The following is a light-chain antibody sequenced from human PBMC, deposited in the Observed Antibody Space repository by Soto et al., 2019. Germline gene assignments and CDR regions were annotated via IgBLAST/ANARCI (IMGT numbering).Light chain of an antibody. J-gene: IGKJ4*01. Sequence: PGEKATLSCRASQSVSSSFLAWYQQKPGQAPRLLIYGASSRATGIPDRFSGSGSGTDFTLTISRLEPEDVAVYYCQQYGSSPLTFGGGTKVEIK. CDR1: QSVSSSF. CDR2: GAS. V-gene: IGKV3-20*01. CDR3: QQYGSSPLT.